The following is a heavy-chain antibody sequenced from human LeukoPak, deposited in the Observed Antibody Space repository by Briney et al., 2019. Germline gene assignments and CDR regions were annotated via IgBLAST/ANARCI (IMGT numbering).Heavy chain of an antibody. CDR1: GFNFGSYS. CDR3: ARKSASGNYPLDY. J-gene: IGHJ4*02. D-gene: IGHD3-10*01. V-gene: IGHV3-23*01. CDR2: ISADSATT. Sequence: GGSLRPSCAASGFNFGSYSMTWVRQAPGKGLEWVSVISADSATTFYADSVKGRFTISRDNAKNTVFLQMSSLRAEDTALYYCARKSASGNYPLDYWGQGTLVTVSS.